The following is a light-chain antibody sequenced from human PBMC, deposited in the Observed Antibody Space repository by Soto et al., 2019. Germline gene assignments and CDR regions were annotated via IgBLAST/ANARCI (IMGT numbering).Light chain of an antibody. CDR1: SSDAGGYNY. Sequence: QSVLTQPASVSGSPRQSITISCTGTSSDAGGYNYVSWYQHHPGKAPKLLIYDVSNRPSGISNRFSGSKSDNTASLTISGLHPEDEADYYCSSYTTSNTRQIVFGTGTKVTVL. CDR2: DVS. J-gene: IGLJ1*01. V-gene: IGLV2-14*03. CDR3: SSYTTSNTRQIV.